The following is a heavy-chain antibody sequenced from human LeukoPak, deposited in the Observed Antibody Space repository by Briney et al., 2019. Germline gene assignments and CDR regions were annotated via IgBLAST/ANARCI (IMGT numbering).Heavy chain of an antibody. Sequence: PSETLSLTCAVYGGSFSGYYWSWIRQPPGKGLEWIGEINHSGSTNYKPSLKSRVTISVDTSKNQFSLKPSSVTAADTAVYYCARGLYYFDYWGQGTLVTVSS. V-gene: IGHV4-34*01. CDR2: INHSGST. CDR3: ARGLYYFDY. CDR1: GGSFSGYY. J-gene: IGHJ4*02.